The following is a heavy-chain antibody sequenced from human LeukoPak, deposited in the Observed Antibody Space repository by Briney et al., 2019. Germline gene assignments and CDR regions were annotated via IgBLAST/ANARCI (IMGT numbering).Heavy chain of an antibody. D-gene: IGHD2/OR15-2a*01. CDR1: GDSISSSSYY. CDR2: IYHSGST. V-gene: IGHV4-39*01. J-gene: IGHJ4*02. CDR3: ARNGTVTVSGTKFYSFDY. Sequence: PSETLTLSCTVSGDSISSSSYYWGWIRQPPGKGLEWIGSIYHSGSTHYNPSLKSRLTIFVDTSKNQFSLKVISVTAADTAVYYCARNGTVTVSGTKFYSFDYWGQGTLVTVSS.